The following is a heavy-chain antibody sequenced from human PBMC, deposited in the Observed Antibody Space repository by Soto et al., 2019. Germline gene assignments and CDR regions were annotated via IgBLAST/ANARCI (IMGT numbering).Heavy chain of an antibody. D-gene: IGHD1-26*01. CDR3: ARAAGIVGTNWGVIDY. J-gene: IGHJ4*02. CDR2: VSAYNGNT. V-gene: IGHV1-18*01. Sequence: QVQLVQSGTEVKKPGASVKVSCKASGYTFTSYGISWVRQAPGHGLEWMGWVSAYNGNTNYAEKLQGRVTMTTGTSTRIGYMELGRLRSDDTAVYYCARAAGIVGTNWGVIDYWGQGTLVTVSS. CDR1: GYTFTSYG.